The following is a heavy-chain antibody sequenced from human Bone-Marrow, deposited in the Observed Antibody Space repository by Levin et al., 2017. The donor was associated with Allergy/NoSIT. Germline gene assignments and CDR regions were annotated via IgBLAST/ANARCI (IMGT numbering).Heavy chain of an antibody. Sequence: GGSLRLSCAASGFTFSNYWMTWVRQAPGKGLEWVANIKRDESVKHFLDSVKGRFTVSRDNAKNLLYLEMNSLRAEDTAIYYCARDGNYYDGSNYYDVFDVWGQGTMVTVSS. V-gene: IGHV3-7*01. J-gene: IGHJ3*01. D-gene: IGHD3-22*01. CDR3: ARDGNYYDGSNYYDVFDV. CDR1: GFTFSNYW. CDR2: IKRDESVK.